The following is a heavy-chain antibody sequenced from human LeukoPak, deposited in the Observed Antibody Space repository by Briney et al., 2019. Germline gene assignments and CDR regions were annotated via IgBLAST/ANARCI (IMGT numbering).Heavy chain of an antibody. D-gene: IGHD6-13*01. V-gene: IGHV4-59*01. CDR3: ARGGIAAAGMFDY. CDR2: IYYSGST. Sequence: PSETLSLTCTVSGGSLSSYYWSWIRQPPGKGLVWIGYIYYSGSTNYNPSLKRRVTISVDTTKNQFSLKLSSVTAADTAVYYCARGGIAAAGMFDYWGQGTLVTVSS. J-gene: IGHJ4*02. CDR1: GGSLSSYY.